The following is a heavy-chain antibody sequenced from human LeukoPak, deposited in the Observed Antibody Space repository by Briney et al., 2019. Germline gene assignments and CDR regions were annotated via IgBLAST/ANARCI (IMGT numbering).Heavy chain of an antibody. CDR2: IYYSGST. V-gene: IGHV4-39*01. D-gene: IGHD6-13*01. CDR1: GGSISSGSYY. Sequence: SQTLSLTCTVSGGSISSGSYYWSWIRLPAGKGLEWIGSIYYSGSTYYNPSLKSRVSISVDTSKNQFSLKLSSVTAADTAVYYCARLSQQLGWFDPWGQGTLVTVSS. CDR3: ARLSQQLGWFDP. J-gene: IGHJ5*02.